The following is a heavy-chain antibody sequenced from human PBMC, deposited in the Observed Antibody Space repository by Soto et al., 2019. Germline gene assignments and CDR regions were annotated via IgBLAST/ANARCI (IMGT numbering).Heavy chain of an antibody. CDR1: GGSISSYY. Sequence: SETLSLTCTVSGGSISSYYWSWIRQPPGKGLEWIGYIYHSGSSNYNPSLKSRVTILLDTSKNQLSLKLSSVTAADTAVYYCARLVWFGELLSGYFDYWGQGTLVTVSS. V-gene: IGHV4-59*12. CDR2: IYHSGSS. J-gene: IGHJ4*02. D-gene: IGHD3-10*01. CDR3: ARLVWFGELLSGYFDY.